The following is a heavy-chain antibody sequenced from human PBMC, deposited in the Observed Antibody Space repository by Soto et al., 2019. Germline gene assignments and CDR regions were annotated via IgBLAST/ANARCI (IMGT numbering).Heavy chain of an antibody. CDR2: INHSGST. D-gene: IGHD3-22*01. CDR1: GGSFSGYY. Sequence: SETLSLTCAVYGGSFSGYYWSWIRQPPGKGLEWIGEINHSGSTNYNPSLKSRVTISVDTSRNQFSLKLSSVTAADTAVYYCARDADSSGLDYWGQGTLVTVSP. J-gene: IGHJ4*02. V-gene: IGHV4-34*01. CDR3: ARDADSSGLDY.